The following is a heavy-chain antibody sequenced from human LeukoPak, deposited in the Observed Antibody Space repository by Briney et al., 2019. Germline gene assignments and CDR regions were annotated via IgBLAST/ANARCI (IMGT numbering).Heavy chain of an antibody. D-gene: IGHD6-13*01. CDR3: AKDLRYIAAAGTFDY. CDR2: ISGSGGST. V-gene: IGHV3-23*01. J-gene: IGHJ4*02. Sequence: PGGSLRLSCAASGFTFSSYAMSWVRQAPGKGLEWVSGISGSGGSTYYADSVKGRFTISRDNSKNTLYLQMNSLRAEDTAVYYCAKDLRYIAAAGTFDYWGQGTLVTVSS. CDR1: GFTFSSYA.